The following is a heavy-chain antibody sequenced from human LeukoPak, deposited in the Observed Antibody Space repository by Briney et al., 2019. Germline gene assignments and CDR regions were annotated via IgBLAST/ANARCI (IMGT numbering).Heavy chain of an antibody. CDR1: GFTFSSYS. D-gene: IGHD6-13*01. J-gene: IGHJ4*02. V-gene: IGHV3-21*01. Sequence: GGFLRLSCAASGFTFSSYSMNWVRQAPGKGLEWVSSISSSSSYIYYADSVKGRFTISRDNAKNSLYLQMNSLRAEDTAVYYCARSGYSSSWLFDYWGQGTLVTVSS. CDR3: ARSGYSSSWLFDY. CDR2: ISSSSSYI.